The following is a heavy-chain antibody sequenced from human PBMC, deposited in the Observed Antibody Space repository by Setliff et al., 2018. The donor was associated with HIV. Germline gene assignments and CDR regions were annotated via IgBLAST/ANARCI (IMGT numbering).Heavy chain of an antibody. D-gene: IGHD6-13*01. CDR2: INSEGSST. V-gene: IGHV3-74*01. J-gene: IGHJ6*03. CDR3: ARDGYSSSWYVDSYYMDV. Sequence: QAGGSLRLSCAASGFTFSTYWMNWVRQAPGKGLVWVSRINSEGSSTGHADSVKGRFTISRDNAKNSLYLQMNSLRAEDTAVYYCARDGYSSSWYVDSYYMDVWGKGNTVTVSS. CDR1: GFTFSTYW.